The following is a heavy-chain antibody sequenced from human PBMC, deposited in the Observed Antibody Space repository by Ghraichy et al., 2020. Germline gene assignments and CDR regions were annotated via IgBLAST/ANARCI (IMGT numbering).Heavy chain of an antibody. Sequence: ASVKVSCKASGNTFTGYFMHWVRQAPGQGLEWMGRISPKNGDINYAQKFQGRVTMTRDTSITTAYMELSSLRSDDTAVYYCAADYYGSGSHAYDIWGQGTMVTVSS. CDR3: AADYYGSGSHAYDI. CDR2: ISPKNGDI. J-gene: IGHJ3*02. D-gene: IGHD3-10*01. CDR1: GNTFTGYF. V-gene: IGHV1-2*06.